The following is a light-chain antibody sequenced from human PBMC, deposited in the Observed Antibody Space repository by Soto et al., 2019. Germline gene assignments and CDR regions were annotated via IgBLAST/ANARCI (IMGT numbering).Light chain of an antibody. J-gene: IGLJ2*01. Sequence: QSVLTQPPSASGSPGQSVTISCTGTSSDVGGHNFVSWYRQHPGKAPKLMIYEVSKRPSGVPDRFSGSKSGNTASLTVSGLQADDEADYYCSSYADNNAVVFGGGTKLTVL. CDR3: SSYADNNAVV. V-gene: IGLV2-8*01. CDR2: EVS. CDR1: SSDVGGHNF.